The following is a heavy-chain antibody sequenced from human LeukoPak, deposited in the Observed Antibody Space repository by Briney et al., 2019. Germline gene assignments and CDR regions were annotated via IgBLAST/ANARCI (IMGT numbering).Heavy chain of an antibody. Sequence: SETLSLTCTVSGGSISSHYWSWVRQPPGKGLEWIGDIYYSGSTNYNPSLKSRVTISVDTSKNQFSLKLSSVTAADTAVYYCARVSMRYYYYYMDVWGKGTTVTVSS. V-gene: IGHV4-59*11. CDR1: GGSISSHY. J-gene: IGHJ6*03. CDR2: IYYSGST. CDR3: ARVSMRYYYYYMDV.